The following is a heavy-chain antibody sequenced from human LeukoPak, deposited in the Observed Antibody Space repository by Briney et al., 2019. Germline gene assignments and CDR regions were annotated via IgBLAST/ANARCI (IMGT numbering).Heavy chain of an antibody. CDR2: ISGDGGST. D-gene: IGHD3-9*01. CDR3: AKGQYYDILTGYFDY. J-gene: IGHJ4*02. CDR1: GFTFDDYA. Sequence: GGSLRLSCAASGFTFDDYAMNWVRQAPGKGLEWVSLISGDGGSTYYADSVKGRFTISRDNSEYSLYLQMNSLRTEDTALYYCAKGQYYDILTGYFDYWGQGTLVTVSS. V-gene: IGHV3-43*02.